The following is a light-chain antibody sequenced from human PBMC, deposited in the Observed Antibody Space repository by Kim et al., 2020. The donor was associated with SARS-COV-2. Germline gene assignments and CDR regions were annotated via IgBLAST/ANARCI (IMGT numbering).Light chain of an antibody. Sequence: QSALTQPPSVSGSPGQSVTISCTGTSSDVGAYNPVSWYQQHPGTAPKLVIYEVTNRPSGVPDRFSASKSGNTASLTISGLQSEDEADYYCNSHTSISPWVFGGGTQLTVL. CDR2: EVT. V-gene: IGLV2-18*02. CDR1: SSDVGAYNP. CDR3: NSHTSISPWV. J-gene: IGLJ3*02.